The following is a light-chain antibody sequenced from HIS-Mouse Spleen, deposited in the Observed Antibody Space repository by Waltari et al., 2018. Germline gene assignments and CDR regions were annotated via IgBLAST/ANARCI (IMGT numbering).Light chain of an antibody. Sequence: QSALTQPASVSGSPGQSITLSCTGTSSDVGGYTYVSWYQQHPGKAPKLMIYDVSNRPSGVSNRFSGSKSGNTASLTISGLQAEDEADYYCSSYTSSSFNVVFGGGTKLTVL. V-gene: IGLV2-14*03. CDR3: SSYTSSSFNVV. CDR1: SSDVGGYTY. J-gene: IGLJ2*01. CDR2: DVS.